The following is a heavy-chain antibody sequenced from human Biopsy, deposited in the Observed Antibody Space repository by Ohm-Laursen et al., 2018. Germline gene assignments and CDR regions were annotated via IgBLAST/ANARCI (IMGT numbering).Heavy chain of an antibody. J-gene: IGHJ1*01. CDR1: GYTFTGQY. V-gene: IGHV1-2*02. D-gene: IGHD2-15*01. CDR3: AKGQDLRGGAEYFQH. CDR2: INPHSGTT. Sequence: ASVKVSCKTSGYTFTGQYLHWVRQVPGQGLEWMGWINPHSGTTKFAQDFQGRVTMTRDTSITTAYMELRRLRSDGTAVYYCAKGQDLRGGAEYFQHWGQGALVTVSS.